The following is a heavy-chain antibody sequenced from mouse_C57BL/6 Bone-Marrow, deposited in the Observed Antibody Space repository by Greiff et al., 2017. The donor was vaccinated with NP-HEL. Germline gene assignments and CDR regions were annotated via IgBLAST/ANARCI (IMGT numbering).Heavy chain of an antibody. CDR3: ARHGDY. J-gene: IGHJ2*01. Sequence: DVQLVESGGDLVKPGGSLKLSCAASGFTFSSYGMSWVRQTPDKRLEWVATISSGGSYTYYPDSVKGRFTISRDDAKNTLYLQMSSLKSEDTAMYYCARHGDYWGQGTTLTVSS. CDR1: GFTFSSYG. CDR2: ISSGGSYT. V-gene: IGHV5-6*01.